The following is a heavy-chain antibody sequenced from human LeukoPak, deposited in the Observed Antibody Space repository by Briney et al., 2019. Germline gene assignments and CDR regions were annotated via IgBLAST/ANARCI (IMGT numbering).Heavy chain of an antibody. J-gene: IGHJ4*02. Sequence: SVKVSCKASGYTFTSYGISWVRQAPGQGLEWMGGIIPIFGTANYAQKFQGRVTITTDESTSTAYMELSSLRSEDTAVYYCARGFSSSWYYFDYWGQGTLVTVSS. V-gene: IGHV1-69*05. CDR1: GYTFTSYG. CDR3: ARGFSSSWYYFDY. CDR2: IIPIFGTA. D-gene: IGHD6-13*01.